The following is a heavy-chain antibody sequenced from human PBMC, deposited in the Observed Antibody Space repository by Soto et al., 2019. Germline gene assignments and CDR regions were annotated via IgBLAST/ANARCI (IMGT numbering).Heavy chain of an antibody. CDR3: ARDGAKYCSRTSCYLSYGMDV. J-gene: IGHJ6*02. Sequence: PGGSLRLSCVASGFTFRSYAMTWVRQAPGKGLEWVSRISGSGSSTHYADSVKGRFTISRDNSKSTLYLQVDSLRDEDTAVYYSARDGAKYCSRTSCYLSYGMDVWGQGTTVTVSS. V-gene: IGHV3-23*01. D-gene: IGHD2-2*01. CDR2: ISGSGSST. CDR1: GFTFRSYA.